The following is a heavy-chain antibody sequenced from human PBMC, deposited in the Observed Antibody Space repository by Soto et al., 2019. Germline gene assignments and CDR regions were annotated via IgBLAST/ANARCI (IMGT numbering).Heavy chain of an antibody. V-gene: IGHV4-4*07. J-gene: IGHJ6*02. CDR3: AREGYYYPSGSYAYRLGMDG. CDR2: IYTSGST. Sequence: RSLTCTVSGGSISSYYWSWIRQPAGKGLEWIGRIYTSGSTNYNPSLKSRVTMSVDTSKNQFSLKLSSVTAADTAVYYCAREGYYYPSGSYAYRLGMDGCGQGTTVTVSS. CDR1: GGSISSYY. D-gene: IGHD3-10*01.